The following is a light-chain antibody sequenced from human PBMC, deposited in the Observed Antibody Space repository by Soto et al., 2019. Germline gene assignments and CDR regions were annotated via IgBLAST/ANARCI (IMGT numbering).Light chain of an antibody. Sequence: QSVLTLPPSASGTPGQRVTISCSGSSSNIGSKYVYWYQQLPGTAPKLLMYRNNQRPSGVPDRFSGSKSGTSASLAISGLRSEDEAHYYCAAWDDSVGGPAFGGGTKVTVL. J-gene: IGLJ2*01. CDR1: SSNIGSKY. V-gene: IGLV1-47*01. CDR2: RNN. CDR3: AAWDDSVGGPA.